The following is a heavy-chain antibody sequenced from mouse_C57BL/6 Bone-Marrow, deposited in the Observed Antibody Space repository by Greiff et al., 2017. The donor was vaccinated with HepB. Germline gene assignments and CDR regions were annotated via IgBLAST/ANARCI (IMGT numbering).Heavy chain of an antibody. Sequence: QVQLQQSGAELAKPGASVKLSCKASGYTFTSYWMHWVKQRPGQGLEWIGYINPSSGYTKYNQKFKVKATLTADKSSSTAYMQLSSLTYEDSAVYYCADYAMDYWGQGTSVTVSS. CDR3: ADYAMDY. CDR2: INPSSGYT. CDR1: GYTFTSYW. J-gene: IGHJ4*01. V-gene: IGHV1-7*01.